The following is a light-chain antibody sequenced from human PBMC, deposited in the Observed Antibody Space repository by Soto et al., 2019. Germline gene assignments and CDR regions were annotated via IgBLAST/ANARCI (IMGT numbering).Light chain of an antibody. Sequence: DIQMTQSPSTLSASVGDRVTITCRASQNIRSWLAWYQQKPGKAPRLLIYKASSLESGVPSRFSGSGSGTEFTLTISSLQPDDSATYHCQQSDSSSTFGGGTKV. CDR2: KAS. V-gene: IGKV1-5*03. J-gene: IGKJ4*02. CDR1: QNIRSW. CDR3: QQSDSSST.